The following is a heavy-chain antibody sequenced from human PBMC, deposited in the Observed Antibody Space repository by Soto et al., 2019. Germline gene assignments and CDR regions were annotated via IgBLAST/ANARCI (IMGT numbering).Heavy chain of an antibody. CDR2: IIPIFGTA. V-gene: IGHV1-69*13. J-gene: IGHJ6*02. Sequence: ASVKVSCKASGGTFSSYAISWVRQAPGQGLEWMGGIIPIFGTANYAKKFQGRVTNTADESTITAYMELSSLRYEDTAVYYCARGNLNYDFWSGYLGYYYYYGMDVWGQGTTVTVSS. CDR3: ARGNLNYDFWSGYLGYYYYYGMDV. CDR1: GGTFSSYA. D-gene: IGHD3-3*01.